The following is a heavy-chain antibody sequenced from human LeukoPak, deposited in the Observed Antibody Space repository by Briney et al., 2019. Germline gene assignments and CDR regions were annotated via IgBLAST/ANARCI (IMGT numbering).Heavy chain of an antibody. J-gene: IGHJ4*02. Sequence: SGRSLRLSCAASGFPFSSYGMHWVRQAPGKGLEWVAIIWYDGSNQYYADSVKGRFTISRDNSKNTLYLQMNSLRAEDTAVYHCARDYCSSFSCQDYWGQGTLVTVSS. CDR3: ARDYCSSFSCQDY. D-gene: IGHD2-2*01. V-gene: IGHV3-33*01. CDR1: GFPFSSYG. CDR2: IWYDGSNQ.